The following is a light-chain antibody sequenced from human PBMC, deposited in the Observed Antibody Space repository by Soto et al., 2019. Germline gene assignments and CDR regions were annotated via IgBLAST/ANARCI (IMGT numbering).Light chain of an antibody. CDR3: QQSYTPPHT. CDR1: QSISHF. Sequence: DIQMTQSPPSLSASVGDKVTITCRPSQSISHFLNWYQQKPGKAPKLLIYTASSLQSGVPSRFSGSGSGTHFTLTVSSLHPEDSATYFCQQSYTPPHTFGQGTKLEIK. J-gene: IGKJ2*01. CDR2: TAS. V-gene: IGKV1-39*01.